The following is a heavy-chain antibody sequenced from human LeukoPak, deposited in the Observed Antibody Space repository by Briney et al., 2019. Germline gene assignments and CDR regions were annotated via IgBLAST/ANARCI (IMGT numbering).Heavy chain of an antibody. V-gene: IGHV4-4*07. D-gene: IGHD5-24*01. CDR1: GGSISSYY. CDR2: IYTSGST. CDR3: ARAGEMATMGAFDI. J-gene: IGHJ3*02. Sequence: SETLSLTCTVSGGSISSYYWSWIRQPAGKGLEWIGRIYTSGSTNYNPSLKSRVTMSVDTSKNQFSLKLSSVTAADTAVYYCARAGEMATMGAFDIWGQGTMVTVSS.